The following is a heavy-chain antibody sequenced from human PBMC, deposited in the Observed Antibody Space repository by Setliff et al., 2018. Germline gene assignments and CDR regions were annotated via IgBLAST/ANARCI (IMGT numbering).Heavy chain of an antibody. V-gene: IGHV3-30*01. D-gene: IGHD2-8*01. CDR3: ARGPLGYCTNGVCPGVDY. J-gene: IGHJ4*02. CDR2: ISYDGSNK. CDR1: GFTFSSYA. Sequence: PGGSLRLSCAASGFTFSSYAMHWVRQAPGKGLEWVAVISYDGSNKYYADSVKGRFTISRDNSKNTLYLQMNSLRAEDTAVYYCARGPLGYCTNGVCPGVDYWGQGTLVTVSS.